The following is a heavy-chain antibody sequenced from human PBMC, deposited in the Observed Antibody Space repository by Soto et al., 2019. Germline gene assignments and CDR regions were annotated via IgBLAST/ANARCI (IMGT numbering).Heavy chain of an antibody. CDR1: GGSISSSSYY. J-gene: IGHJ6*03. CDR2: IYYSGST. CDR3: ARRTVITMVRGVRNYYYYYMDV. D-gene: IGHD3-10*01. V-gene: IGHV4-39*01. Sequence: PSETLSLTCTVSGGSISSSSYYWGWIRQPPGKGLEWIGSIYYSGSTYYNPSLKSRVTISVDTSKNQFSLKLSSVTAADTAVYYCARRTVITMVRGVRNYYYYYMDVWGKGTTVTVSS.